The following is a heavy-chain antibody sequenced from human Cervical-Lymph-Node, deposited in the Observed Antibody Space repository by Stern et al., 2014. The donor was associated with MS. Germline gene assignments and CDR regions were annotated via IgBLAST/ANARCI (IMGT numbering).Heavy chain of an antibody. V-gene: IGHV3-30*04. Sequence: QAQLVESGGGVVKPVRSPRLSCAASGVTFRSYNMHWVRQSPRKGLQLAVLISYDGSDTHYADSVKGRFTVSRDNSKNTLHLQMNSVRVEDTAVYYCAKDRGVYEFYFYGMDVWGQGTTVTVSS. CDR1: GVTFRSYN. D-gene: IGHD5/OR15-5a*01. CDR3: AKDRGVYEFYFYGMDV. CDR2: ISYDGSDT. J-gene: IGHJ6*02.